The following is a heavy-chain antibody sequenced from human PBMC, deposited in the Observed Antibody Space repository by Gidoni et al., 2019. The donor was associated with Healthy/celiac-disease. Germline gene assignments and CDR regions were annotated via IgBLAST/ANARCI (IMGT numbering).Heavy chain of an antibody. V-gene: IGHV3-21*01. CDR3: ARATNGYYFDY. Sequence: ELQLVESGVGLVKPGGSLRLSRAASGSTFSSYSMNWVRQAPGQGLEWVSSISSSSSYIYYADSVKGRFTISRDNAKNSLYLQMNSLRAEDTAVYYCARATNGYYFDYWGQGTLVTVSS. D-gene: IGHD1-1*01. CDR2: ISSSSSYI. J-gene: IGHJ4*02. CDR1: GSTFSSYS.